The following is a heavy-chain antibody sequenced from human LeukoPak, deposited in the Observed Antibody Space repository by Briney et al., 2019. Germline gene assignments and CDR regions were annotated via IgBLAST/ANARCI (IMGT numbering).Heavy chain of an antibody. Sequence: GGSLRLSCAASGFTFSSYSMNWVRQAPGKGLEWVSSISSSSSYIYYADSVKGRFTISRDNAKNSLYLQMNSLRAEDTAVYYCARDHPYYDIFRGARWFGPWGQGTLVTVSS. CDR2: ISSSSSYI. CDR1: GFTFSSYS. J-gene: IGHJ5*02. D-gene: IGHD3-9*01. V-gene: IGHV3-21*01. CDR3: ARDHPYYDIFRGARWFGP.